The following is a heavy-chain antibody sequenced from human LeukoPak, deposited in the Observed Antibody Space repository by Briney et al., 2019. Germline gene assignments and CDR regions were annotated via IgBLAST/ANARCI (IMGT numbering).Heavy chain of an antibody. D-gene: IGHD3-9*01. CDR1: GYTFTSSY. V-gene: IGHV1-46*01. J-gene: IGHJ5*02. Sequence: ASVKVSCKASGYTFTSSYMHWVRQAPGQGLEWMGIINPSGGSTSYAQKFQGRVTMTRDTSTSTVYMELSSLRSEDTAVYYCAREGDILTGYYMKPRQYNWFDPWGQGTLVTVSS. CDR2: INPSGGST. CDR3: AREGDILTGYYMKPRQYNWFDP.